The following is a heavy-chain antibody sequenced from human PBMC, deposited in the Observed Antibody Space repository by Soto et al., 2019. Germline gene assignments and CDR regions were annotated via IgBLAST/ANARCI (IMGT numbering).Heavy chain of an antibody. Sequence: SETLSLTCTVTAGAIRGYYWTWIRQSDGEGLEWIGRIYSSGSTNYNPSLKSRVTISLDTSMNYFSLRLSSVTAADTAVYYCTIGQRFSDWFDPWGQGTLVTVSA. CDR3: TIGQRFSDWFDP. V-gene: IGHV4-4*07. J-gene: IGHJ5*02. CDR1: AGAIRGYY. D-gene: IGHD3-3*01. CDR2: IYSSGST.